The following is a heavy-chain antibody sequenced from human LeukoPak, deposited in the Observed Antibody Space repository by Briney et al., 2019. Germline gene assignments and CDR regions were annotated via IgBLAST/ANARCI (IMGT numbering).Heavy chain of an antibody. CDR3: ARRHCIDGLCPFDY. J-gene: IGHJ4*02. V-gene: IGHV4-39*01. Sequence: SETLSHTCTVSGASINNEILYWGWIRQPPGKGLDWIADIYFTGSTYYNPSLKSRVTISVDTSKNQFSLKLSSVTAADTAVYYCARRHCIDGLCPFDYWGQGTLVTVSS. CDR2: IYFTGST. CDR1: GASINNEILY. D-gene: IGHD2-8*01.